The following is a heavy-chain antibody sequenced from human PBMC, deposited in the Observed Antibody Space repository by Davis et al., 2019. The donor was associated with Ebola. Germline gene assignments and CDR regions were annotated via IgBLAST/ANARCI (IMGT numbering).Heavy chain of an antibody. Sequence: GESLKISCKGSGYSFTKYWIGWMRQMPGKGLEWMGIIYPGDSDTRYSPSFQGHVTISADKSTSTAYLQWSSLKASDTAIYYCARRRPLVYYGLDVWGQGTAVTVSS. CDR3: ARRRPLVYYGLDV. J-gene: IGHJ6*02. V-gene: IGHV5-51*01. CDR1: GYSFTKYW. CDR2: IYPGDSDT. D-gene: IGHD2-8*02.